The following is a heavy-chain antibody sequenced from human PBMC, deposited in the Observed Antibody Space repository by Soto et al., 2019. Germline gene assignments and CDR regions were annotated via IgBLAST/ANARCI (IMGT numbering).Heavy chain of an antibody. J-gene: IGHJ6*02. CDR3: ARDRKRELVAYYYYYYGMDV. D-gene: IGHD6-13*01. CDR2: IWYDGSNK. CDR1: GFTFSSYG. Sequence: GGSLRLSCAASGFTFSSYGMHWVRQAPGKGLEWVAVIWYDGSNKYYADSVKGRFTISRDNSKNTLYLQMNSLRAEDTAVYYCARDRKRELVAYYYYYYGMDVWGQGTTVTVSS. V-gene: IGHV3-33*01.